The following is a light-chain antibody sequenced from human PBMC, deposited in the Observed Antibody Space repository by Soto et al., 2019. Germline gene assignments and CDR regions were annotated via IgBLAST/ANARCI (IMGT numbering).Light chain of an antibody. CDR1: SSDVGTYNH. J-gene: IGLJ1*01. Sequence: QSALTQPPSASGSPGQSVTISCSGTSSDVGTYNHVSWSQQHPGKAPKLMIYEVSTRPSGVPDRFSGSKSGNTASLTVSGLQAEDEADYSCSSYADSNNYVFGTGTKVTVL. CDR3: SSYADSNNYV. CDR2: EVS. V-gene: IGLV2-8*01.